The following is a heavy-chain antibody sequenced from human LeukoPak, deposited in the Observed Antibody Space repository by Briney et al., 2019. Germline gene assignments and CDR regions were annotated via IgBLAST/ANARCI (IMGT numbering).Heavy chain of an antibody. Sequence: GGSLRLSCAASGFTFSSYAMSWVRQAPGKGLEWVSAISGSGGSTYYADSVKGRFTISRDNSKNTLYQQMNSLRAEDTAVYYCAKTLRYSSSWYPPGYWGQGTLVTVSS. D-gene: IGHD6-13*01. CDR1: GFTFSSYA. J-gene: IGHJ4*02. CDR2: ISGSGGST. CDR3: AKTLRYSSSWYPPGY. V-gene: IGHV3-23*01.